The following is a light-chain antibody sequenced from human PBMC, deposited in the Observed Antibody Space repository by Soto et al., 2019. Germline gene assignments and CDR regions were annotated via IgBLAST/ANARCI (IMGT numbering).Light chain of an antibody. Sequence: EIVLTQSPCTLSLSPGERATLYCRASESVSSSSLAWYQQKPGQAPRLLIFGASIRVTGIPDRFIGSGSGTDFTLTISRLEPEDFAVYYCQHYVTSLTTFGQGTKVDIK. CDR1: ESVSSSS. V-gene: IGKV3-20*01. CDR3: QHYVTSLTT. CDR2: GAS. J-gene: IGKJ1*01.